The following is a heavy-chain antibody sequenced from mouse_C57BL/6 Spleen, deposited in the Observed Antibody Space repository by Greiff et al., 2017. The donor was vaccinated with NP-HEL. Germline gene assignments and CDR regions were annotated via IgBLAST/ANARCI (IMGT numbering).Heavy chain of an antibody. CDR2: IDPSDSYT. CDR3: VYAMDY. Sequence: QVQLQQPGAELVMPGASVKLSCKASGYTFTSYWMHWVKQRPGQGLEWIGEIDPSDSYTNYNQKFKGKSTLTVDKSSSTAYMQLRSLKSEGSAVYCCVYAMDYWGKGTSVTVSS. J-gene: IGHJ4*01. CDR1: GYTFTSYW. V-gene: IGHV1-69*01.